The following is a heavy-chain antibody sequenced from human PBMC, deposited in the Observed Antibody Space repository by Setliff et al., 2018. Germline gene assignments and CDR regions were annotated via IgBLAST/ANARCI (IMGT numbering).Heavy chain of an antibody. CDR2: IHFRGTT. CDR1: GGYIGGTSYY. J-gene: IGHJ4*02. D-gene: IGHD6-19*01. Sequence: SETLSLTCIVSGGYIGGTSYYWGWIRQPPGKGLEWIGSIHFRGTTYYNPSLNSQVTISVGTSKNQFSLNLNSVTAADTAVYYCARVGVTSGWAYWGLGTLVTVSS. CDR3: ARVGVTSGWAY. V-gene: IGHV4-39*01.